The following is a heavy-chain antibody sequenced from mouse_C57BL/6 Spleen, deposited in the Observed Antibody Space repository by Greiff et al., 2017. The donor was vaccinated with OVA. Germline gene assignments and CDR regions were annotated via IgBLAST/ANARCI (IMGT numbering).Heavy chain of an antibody. J-gene: IGHJ2*01. D-gene: IGHD1-1*01. CDR1: GFTFSSYA. Sequence: DVQLVESGEGLVKPGGSLKLSCAASGFTFSSYAMSWVRQTPETRLEWVAYISSGGDYIYYADTVKGRFTISRDNARNTLYLQMSSLKSEDTAIYYCTGGGHITTVVATDFDYWGQGTTLTVSS. V-gene: IGHV5-9-1*02. CDR3: TGGGHITTVVATDFDY. CDR2: ISSGGDYI.